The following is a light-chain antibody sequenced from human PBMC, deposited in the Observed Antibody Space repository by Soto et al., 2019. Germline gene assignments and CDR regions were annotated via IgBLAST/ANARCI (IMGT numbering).Light chain of an antibody. V-gene: IGLV2-14*01. Sequence: QSGLTQPASVSGSPGQSIAMSCTGTSSDVGGYNYVSWYQHHPGKAPKLMIYEVSNRPSGVSNRFSGSKSGNTASLTISGLQAEDEADYYCSSYTSSSLCVFGTGTKVTVL. J-gene: IGLJ1*01. CDR1: SSDVGGYNY. CDR2: EVS. CDR3: SSYTSSSLCV.